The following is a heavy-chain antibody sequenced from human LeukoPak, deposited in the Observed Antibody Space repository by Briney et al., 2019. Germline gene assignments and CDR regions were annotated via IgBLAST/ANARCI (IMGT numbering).Heavy chain of an antibody. D-gene: IGHD2/OR15-2a*01. V-gene: IGHV5-51*01. CDR3: ARRKVDAFDI. CDR1: GYSFTTYW. J-gene: IGHJ3*02. Sequence: GESLKISCKDSGYSFTTYWIDWVRQMPGKGLEWMGTIFSGDSDTRYSPSFQGQVTISADKSISTTYLQWSSLKASDTAIYYYARRKVDAFDIWGQGTMVTVPS. CDR2: IFSGDSDT.